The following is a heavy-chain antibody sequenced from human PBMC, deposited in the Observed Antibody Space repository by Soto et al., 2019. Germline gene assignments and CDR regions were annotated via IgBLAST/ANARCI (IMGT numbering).Heavy chain of an antibody. V-gene: IGHV4-31*03. Sequence: SLASSLSRGSVSIAGYAWSWSRQHPGKGLEGIGYIYYSGSTYYNPSLKSRVTISVDTSKNQFSLKLSSVTAADTAVYYCARAPLQGSGSQNLSHYSYGMDVWGQGTTVTVSS. CDR1: RGSVSIAGYA. CDR2: IYYSGST. CDR3: ARAPLQGSGSQNLSHYSYGMDV. D-gene: IGHD3-10*01. J-gene: IGHJ6*02.